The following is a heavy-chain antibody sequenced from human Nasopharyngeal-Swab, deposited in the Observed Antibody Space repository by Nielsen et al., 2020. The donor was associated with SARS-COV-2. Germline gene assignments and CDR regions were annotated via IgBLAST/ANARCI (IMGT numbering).Heavy chain of an antibody. CDR3: ATGSSSGWFFDY. CDR2: IKQDGSEK. J-gene: IGHJ4*02. CDR1: GFTFSSYW. Sequence: GGSLRLSCAASGFTFSSYWMSWVRQATGKGLEWVANIKQDGSEKYYVDSVKGRFTISRDNAKNSLFLQMNSLRAEDTAVYYCATGSSSGWFFDYWGQGTLVTVSS. V-gene: IGHV3-7*03. D-gene: IGHD6-19*01.